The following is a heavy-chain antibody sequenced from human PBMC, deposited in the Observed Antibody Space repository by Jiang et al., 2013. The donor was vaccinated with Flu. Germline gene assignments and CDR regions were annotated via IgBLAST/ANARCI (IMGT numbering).Heavy chain of an antibody. Sequence: GSGLVKPSETLSLTCSVSGGSVSSYRYYWSWIRQPPGKGLEWIGYIYYSGSTNYNPSLKSRVTISVDTSKNQFSLKLSSVTAADTAVYYCARVYYGSGSYYQHDYWGQGTLVTVSS. CDR1: GGSVSSYRYY. J-gene: IGHJ4*02. D-gene: IGHD3-10*01. CDR2: IYYSGST. V-gene: IGHV4-61*01. CDR3: ARVYYGSGSYYQHDY.